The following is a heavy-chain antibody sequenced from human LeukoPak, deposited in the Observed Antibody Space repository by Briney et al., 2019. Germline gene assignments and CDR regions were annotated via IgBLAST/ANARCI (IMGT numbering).Heavy chain of an antibody. Sequence: GGSLRLSCAASGFTFSGSAMHWVRQASGKGLEWVGRIRSKANSYATAYAASVKGRFNISREDSKNTAYLQMNSLKTEDTAVYYCTRQFGSSGYYRDYWGQGTLVTVSS. CDR1: GFTFSGSA. CDR3: TRQFGSSGYYRDY. V-gene: IGHV3-73*01. D-gene: IGHD3-22*01. J-gene: IGHJ4*02. CDR2: IRSKANSYAT.